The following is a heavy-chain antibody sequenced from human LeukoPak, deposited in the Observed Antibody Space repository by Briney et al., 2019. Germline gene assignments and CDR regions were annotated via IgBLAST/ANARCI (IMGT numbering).Heavy chain of an antibody. D-gene: IGHD3-16*01. CDR2: IYYSGST. J-gene: IGHJ6*03. Sequence: SETLSLTCTVSGGSISSYHWNWIRQSPGKGLKWIGYIYYSGSTSYSPSLRSRVTISVDTSKNQFSLKLSSVTAADTAVYYCARETSQKGAHYMDVWGKGTTVTISS. CDR1: GGSISSYH. V-gene: IGHV4-59*01. CDR3: ARETSQKGAHYMDV.